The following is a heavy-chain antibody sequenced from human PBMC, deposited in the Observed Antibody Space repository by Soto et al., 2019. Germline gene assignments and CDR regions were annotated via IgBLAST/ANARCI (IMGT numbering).Heavy chain of an antibody. CDR3: AGDGVRNGAYNGWLDP. CDR1: GFSFSSYW. Sequence: EVQLVESGGGLVQPGGSLRLSCAASGFSFSSYWMTWVRQAPGKGLEWVANIKQDAREKYYVASVKGRFTISRDNGKNLLYLQMDSLTADDTAVYYCAGDGVRNGAYNGWLDPWGQGTLLTVSS. J-gene: IGHJ5*02. D-gene: IGHD3-16*01. CDR2: IKQDAREK. V-gene: IGHV3-7*03.